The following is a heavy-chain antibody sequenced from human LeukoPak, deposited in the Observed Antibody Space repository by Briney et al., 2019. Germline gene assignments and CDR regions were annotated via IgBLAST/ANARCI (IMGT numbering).Heavy chain of an antibody. D-gene: IGHD7-27*01. V-gene: IGHV5-51*01. CDR2: IYPGDSQT. Sequence: GESLKISCKASGYSFTNYWIGWMRQMPGKGLEWMGIIYPGDSQTRYSPSFQGQVTISADKSTSTAYLQWSSLKASDTAMYYCAREYWGNLDYWGQGTLVTVSS. J-gene: IGHJ4*02. CDR1: GYSFTNYW. CDR3: AREYWGNLDY.